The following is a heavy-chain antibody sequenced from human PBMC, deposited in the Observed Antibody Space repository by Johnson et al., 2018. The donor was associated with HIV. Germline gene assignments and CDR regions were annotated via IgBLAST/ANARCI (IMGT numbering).Heavy chain of an antibody. Sequence: VQLVESGGGVVQPGRSLRLSCAASGFTFSSYGMHWVRQAPGKGLEWVSYISSSGSTIYYADSVKGRFTISRDNAKNSLYLQMNSLRAEDTAVYYCARDHSSSWYRGFGGAFDIWGQGTMVTVSS. CDR2: ISSSGSTI. V-gene: IGHV3-48*04. CDR3: ARDHSSSWYRGFGGAFDI. D-gene: IGHD6-13*01. J-gene: IGHJ3*02. CDR1: GFTFSSYG.